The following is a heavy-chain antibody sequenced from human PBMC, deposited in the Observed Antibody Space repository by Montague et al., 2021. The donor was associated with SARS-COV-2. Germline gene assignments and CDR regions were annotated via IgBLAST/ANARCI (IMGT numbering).Heavy chain of an antibody. J-gene: IGHJ4*02. CDR3: ARGRVTRAGFDY. Sequence: SETLSLTCSVSGYFIGTGYYRGWIRQSPGKGLEWIGSNYLHGNAYYNPSLNSRVTISLDTSNNQFSLRLTSVTTSDAAVYYCARGRVTRAGFDYWGQGIRVIVSS. V-gene: IGHV4-38-2*02. D-gene: IGHD2-21*02. CDR2: NYLHGNA. CDR1: GYFIGTGYY.